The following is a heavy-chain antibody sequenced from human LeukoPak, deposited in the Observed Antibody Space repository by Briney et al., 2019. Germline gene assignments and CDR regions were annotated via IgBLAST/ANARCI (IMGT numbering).Heavy chain of an antibody. CDR1: GFTFSDYY. CDR3: ARDEQPDVEFDY. D-gene: IGHD6-13*01. Sequence: GGSLRLSCAASGFTFSDYYMSWIRQAPGKGLEWVSYISSSGSTIYYADSVKGRFTISGDNAKNSLYLQMNSLRAEDTAVYYCARDEQPDVEFDYWGQGTLVTVSS. CDR2: ISSSGSTI. J-gene: IGHJ4*02. V-gene: IGHV3-11*01.